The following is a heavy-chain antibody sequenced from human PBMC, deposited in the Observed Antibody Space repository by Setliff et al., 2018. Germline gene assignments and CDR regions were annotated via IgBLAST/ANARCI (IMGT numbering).Heavy chain of an antibody. CDR2: INPSGGYT. J-gene: IGHJ4*02. D-gene: IGHD1-26*01. CDR1: GYTFTSNH. CDR3: IVNMVGPVTGLDC. Sequence: ASVKVSCKASGYTFTSNHIHWGRQAPGQGLEWMGTINPSGGYTIYAPEFQGRVTMTTDTSTRTAYMELSGLASDDTAIYFCIVNMVGPVTGLDCWGPGTLVTAPQ. V-gene: IGHV1-46*01.